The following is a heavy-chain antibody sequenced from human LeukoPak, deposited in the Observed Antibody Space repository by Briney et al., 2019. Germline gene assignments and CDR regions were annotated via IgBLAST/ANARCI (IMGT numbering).Heavy chain of an antibody. J-gene: IGHJ4*02. V-gene: IGHV4-38-2*02. CDR3: AGQHDSNGYYFY. Sequence: PSEALSLTCTVSGGSISSGYYWGWIRQPPGKGLEWIGSIYHSGSTYYNPSLKSRVTISVDTSKNRFSLKLRSVTAADTAVYYCAGQHDSNGYYFYWGQGTLVTVSS. CDR2: IYHSGST. D-gene: IGHD3-22*01. CDR1: GGSISSGYY.